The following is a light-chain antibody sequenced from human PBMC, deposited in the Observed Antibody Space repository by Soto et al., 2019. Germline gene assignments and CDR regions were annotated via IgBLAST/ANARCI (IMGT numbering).Light chain of an antibody. CDR2: VAS. CDR1: QSISSY. CDR3: QQSSSTPQT. J-gene: IGKJ4*01. V-gene: IGKV1-39*01. Sequence: DVQMTQSPASLSASVVDRVTITCRAGQSISSYLSWYQQKPGKAPKLLINVASTLQSGVPSRFSGSGSGTDFTLAISSLQPEDFATYYCQQSSSTPQTFGGGTKVDIK.